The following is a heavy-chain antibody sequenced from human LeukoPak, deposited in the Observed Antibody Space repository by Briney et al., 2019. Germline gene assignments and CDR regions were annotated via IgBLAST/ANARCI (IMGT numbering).Heavy chain of an antibody. CDR2: ISGSGGTT. CDR3: AKNYGDYWTYYYYYMDV. D-gene: IGHD4-17*01. V-gene: IGHV3-23*01. J-gene: IGHJ6*03. Sequence: GGSLRLSCAASGFTFSSYAMSWVRQAPGKGLEWVSAISGSGGTTYYADSVKGRFTISRDNSKTTLYLQMNSLRAEDTAIYYCAKNYGDYWTYYYYYMDVWGRGTTVTVFS. CDR1: GFTFSSYA.